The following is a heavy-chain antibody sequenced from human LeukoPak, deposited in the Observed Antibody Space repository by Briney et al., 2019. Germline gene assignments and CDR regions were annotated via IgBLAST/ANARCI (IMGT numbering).Heavy chain of an antibody. CDR3: AREKDIVVGNAFDI. V-gene: IGHV3-21*01. CDR2: ISSSSSYI. CDR1: GFTFSSYS. J-gene: IGHJ3*02. Sequence: GGSLRLSCAASGFTFSSYSMNWVRQAPGKGLEWVSSISSSSSYIYYADSVKGRFTISRDNAKNSLYLQMNSLRAEDTAVHYCAREKDIVVGNAFDIWGQGTMVTVSS. D-gene: IGHD2-15*01.